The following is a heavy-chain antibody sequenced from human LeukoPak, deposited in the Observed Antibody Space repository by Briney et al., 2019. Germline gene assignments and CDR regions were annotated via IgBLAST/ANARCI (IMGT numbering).Heavy chain of an antibody. CDR1: GGSISSGGYY. V-gene: IGHV4-31*03. CDR2: IHYSGST. D-gene: IGHD2-2*01. Sequence: SETLSLTCTVSGGSISSGGYYWSWIRQHPGKGLEWIGYIHYSGSTHYNPSLKSRVTISVDTSKNQFSLKLSSVTAADTAVYYCARGPRDQTWFDPWGQGTRVTVSS. CDR3: ARGPRDQTWFDP. J-gene: IGHJ5*02.